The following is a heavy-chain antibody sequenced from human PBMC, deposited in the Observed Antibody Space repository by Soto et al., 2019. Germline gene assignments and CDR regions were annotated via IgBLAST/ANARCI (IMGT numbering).Heavy chain of an antibody. CDR3: ARGGQLEIPYGMDV. CDR1: GFTFSTYS. Sequence: GGSLRLSCAASGFTFSTYSMNWVRQAPGKGLEWVSYISSSSSTIYYADSLKGRFTISRDNAKNSLLLQMNSLRDEETAVYYCARGGQLEIPYGMDVWGQGTPVTVSS. D-gene: IGHD6-6*01. CDR2: ISSSSSTI. V-gene: IGHV3-48*02. J-gene: IGHJ6*02.